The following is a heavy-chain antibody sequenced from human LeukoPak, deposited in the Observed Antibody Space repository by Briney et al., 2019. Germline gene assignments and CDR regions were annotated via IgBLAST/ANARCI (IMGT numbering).Heavy chain of an antibody. Sequence: AGGSLRLSCAASGFTFSSYDMHWVRQATGKGLEWVSAIGTAGDTCYPGSVKGRFTISRENAKNSLYLQMNSLRAGDTAVYYCAREYSSSWPHYYYYGMDVWGQGTTVTVSS. CDR1: GFTFSSYD. CDR3: AREYSSSWPHYYYYGMDV. CDR2: IGTAGDT. J-gene: IGHJ6*02. D-gene: IGHD6-13*01. V-gene: IGHV3-13*01.